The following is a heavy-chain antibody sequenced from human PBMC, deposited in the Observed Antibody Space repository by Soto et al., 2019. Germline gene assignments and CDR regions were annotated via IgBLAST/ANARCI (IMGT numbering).Heavy chain of an antibody. D-gene: IGHD2-2*01. CDR2: INPSGGST. J-gene: IGHJ4*02. V-gene: IGHV1-46*03. CDR1: GYTFTSYY. CDR3: ARGARARYIVVVPAANIDY. Sequence: ASVKVSCKASGYTFTSYYMHWVRQAPGQGLEWMGIINPSGGSTSYAQKFQGRVTMTRDTSTSTVYMELSSLRSEDTAVYYCARGARARYIVVVPAANIDYWGQGTLVTVSS.